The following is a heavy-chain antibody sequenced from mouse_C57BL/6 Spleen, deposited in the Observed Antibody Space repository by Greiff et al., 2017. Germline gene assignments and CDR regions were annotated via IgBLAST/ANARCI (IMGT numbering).Heavy chain of an antibody. CDR3: ARHGLLSGGAMDY. D-gene: IGHD2-10*01. CDR2: IWSDGST. Sequence: VQVVESGPGLVAPSQSLSITCTVSGFSLTSYGVHWVRQPPGKGLEWLVVIWSDGSTTYNSALKSRLSISKDNSKSQVFLKMNSLQTDDTAMYYCARHGLLSGGAMDYWGQGTSVTVSS. CDR1: GFSLTSYG. J-gene: IGHJ4*01. V-gene: IGHV2-6-1*01.